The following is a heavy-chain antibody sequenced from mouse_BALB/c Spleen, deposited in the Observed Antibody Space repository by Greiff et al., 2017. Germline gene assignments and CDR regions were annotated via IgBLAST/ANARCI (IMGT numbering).Heavy chain of an antibody. Sequence: VQLKESGAELVKPGASVKLSCTASGFNIKDTYMHWVKQRPEQGLEWIGRIDPANGNTKYDPKFQGKATITADTSSNTAYLQLSSLTSEDTAVYYCARERTPYYFDYWGQGTTLTVSS. CDR1: GFNIKDTY. CDR2: IDPANGNT. CDR3: ARERTPYYFDY. J-gene: IGHJ2*01. V-gene: IGHV14-3*02.